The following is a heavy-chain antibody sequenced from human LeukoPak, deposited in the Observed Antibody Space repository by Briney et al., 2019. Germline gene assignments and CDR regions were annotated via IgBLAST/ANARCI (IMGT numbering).Heavy chain of an antibody. CDR1: GFTFSSYS. V-gene: IGHV3-21*01. D-gene: IGHD6-19*01. CDR2: ISSSSSYI. J-gene: IGHJ4*02. Sequence: GGSLRLSCAASGFTFSSYSVNWVRQAPGKGLEWVSSISSSSSYIYYADSVKGRFTISRDNAKNSLYLQMNSLRAEDTAVYYCARDPLSGWYDYWGQGTLVTVSS. CDR3: ARDPLSGWYDY.